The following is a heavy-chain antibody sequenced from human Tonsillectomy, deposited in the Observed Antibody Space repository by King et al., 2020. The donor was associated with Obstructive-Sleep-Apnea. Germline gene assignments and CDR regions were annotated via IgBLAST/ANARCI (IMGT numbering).Heavy chain of an antibody. D-gene: IGHD6-13*01. V-gene: IGHV1-2*02. CDR3: ASGCELHTSSWNPLDY. CDR2: INPNSGGT. Sequence: QLVQSGAEVKKPGASVKVSCKASGYTFTDYYIHWVRQAPGQGLEWMGWINPNSGGTKFAQRFQGRVTMTRDTSINTAFMDLSGLRSDDTAVYYCASGCELHTSSWNPLDYWGQGTLVTVSS. J-gene: IGHJ4*02. CDR1: GYTFTDYY.